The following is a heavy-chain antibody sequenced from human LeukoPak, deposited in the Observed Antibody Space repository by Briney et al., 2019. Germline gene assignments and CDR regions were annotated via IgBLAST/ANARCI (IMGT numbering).Heavy chain of an antibody. V-gene: IGHV3-30*02. CDR3: ASGFGVVIIDFDY. Sequence: GGSLRLSCAASGFTFSSYGMHWVRQAPGKGLEWVAFIRFDGSNKYYADSVKGRFTISRDNSKNTLYLQMNSLRAEDTAVYYCASGFGVVIIDFDYWGQGTLVTVSS. CDR1: GFTFSSYG. J-gene: IGHJ4*02. CDR2: IRFDGSNK. D-gene: IGHD3-3*01.